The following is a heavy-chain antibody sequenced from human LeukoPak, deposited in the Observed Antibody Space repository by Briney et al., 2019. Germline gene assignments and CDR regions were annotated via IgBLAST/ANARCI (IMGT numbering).Heavy chain of an antibody. CDR1: GFSFSGHW. CDR2: ISPTGSTT. V-gene: IGHV3-74*01. Sequence: GGSLRLSCTASGFSFSGHWMHWARQLPGKGLVWVSRISPTGSTTSYADSVKGRFTVSRDNAKNTLYLRVNNLRAEDTAVYYCARGPNSNWSGLDFWGQGTLLTVSS. J-gene: IGHJ4*02. D-gene: IGHD6-6*01. CDR3: ARGPNSNWSGLDF.